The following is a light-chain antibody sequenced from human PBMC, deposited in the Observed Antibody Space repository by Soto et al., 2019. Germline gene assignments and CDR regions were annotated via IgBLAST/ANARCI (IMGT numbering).Light chain of an antibody. CDR2: DNN. J-gene: IGLJ1*01. Sequence: QSVLTQPPSVSGAPGQKVTISCSGSSSNIGNNFVTWYQQLPGTAPKLLIYDNNKRPSGIPDRFSGSQSGTSATLGITGLQTGDEAVYYCGSWDSSLTYVFGTGTKVTVL. CDR1: SSNIGNNF. CDR3: GSWDSSLTYV. V-gene: IGLV1-51*01.